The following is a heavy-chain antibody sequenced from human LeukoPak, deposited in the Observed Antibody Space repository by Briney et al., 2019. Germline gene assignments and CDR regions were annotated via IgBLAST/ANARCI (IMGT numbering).Heavy chain of an antibody. CDR2: IYYSGST. Sequence: SETLSLTCTVSGGSISSYYWSWIRQPPGEGLEWIGYIYYSGSTYYNPSLKSRVTISVETSKNQFSLKLSSVTAADTAVYYCARVEKGYYYDSSEYFDYWGQGTLVTVSS. CDR3: ARVEKGYYYDSSEYFDY. J-gene: IGHJ4*02. D-gene: IGHD3-22*01. CDR1: GGSISSYY. V-gene: IGHV4-59*12.